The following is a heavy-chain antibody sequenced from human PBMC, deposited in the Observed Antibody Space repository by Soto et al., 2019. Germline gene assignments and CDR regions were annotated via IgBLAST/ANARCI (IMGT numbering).Heavy chain of an antibody. Sequence: QVQLVQSGAEVKKPESSVKVSCKASGGTFGSYAINWVRQAPGQGLEWMGGIIPMYDTIDYAQKFLGRVTITADESTITAYMEVRSLRTEDTAVYYCARDRRDGYNPFDYWGQGTLVTVSS. CDR3: ARDRRDGYNPFDY. CDR2: IIPMYDTI. V-gene: IGHV1-69*01. D-gene: IGHD5-12*01. J-gene: IGHJ4*02. CDR1: GGTFGSYA.